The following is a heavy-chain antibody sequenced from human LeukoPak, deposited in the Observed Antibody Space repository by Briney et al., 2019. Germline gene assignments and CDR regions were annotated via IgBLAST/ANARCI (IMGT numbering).Heavy chain of an antibody. CDR1: GGTFSSYA. J-gene: IGHJ4*02. Sequence: SVKVSCKASGGTFSSYAISWVRQAPGQGLEWMGGIIPIFGTANYAQKFQGRVTITADESTSTAYMELSSLRSEDTAVYYCARPRYSSSWYGSFDYWGQGTLVTVSS. D-gene: IGHD6-13*01. CDR3: ARPRYSSSWYGSFDY. CDR2: IIPIFGTA. V-gene: IGHV1-69*13.